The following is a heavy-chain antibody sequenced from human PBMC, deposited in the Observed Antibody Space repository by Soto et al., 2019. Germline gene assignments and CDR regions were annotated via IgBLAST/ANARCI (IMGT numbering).Heavy chain of an antibody. CDR3: ARGRAYCGGDCYPEDAFDI. CDR1: GGSISSYY. J-gene: IGHJ3*02. V-gene: IGHV4-59*01. CDR2: IYYSGST. Sequence: SETLSLTCTVSGGSISSYYWSWIRQPPGKGLEWIGYIYYSGSTNYNPSLKSRVTISVDTSKNQFSLKLSSVTAADTAVYYCARGRAYCGGDCYPEDAFDIWRQGTMVTVSS. D-gene: IGHD2-21*02.